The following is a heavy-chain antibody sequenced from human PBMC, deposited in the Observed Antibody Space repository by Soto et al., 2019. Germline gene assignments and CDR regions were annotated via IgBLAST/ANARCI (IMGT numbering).Heavy chain of an antibody. J-gene: IGHJ5*02. D-gene: IGHD1-26*01. CDR1: GGSISSDSYY. Sequence: SETLSLTCTVSGGSISSDSYYWGWIRQSPEKGLEWIASISYSGSTYYNPTLKSRLIISVDTSKNQFSLKLSSVTAADTAVYYCATQEVGGSYVYTFDPWGQGTLVTVS. CDR3: ATQEVGGSYVYTFDP. CDR2: ISYSGST. V-gene: IGHV4-39*01.